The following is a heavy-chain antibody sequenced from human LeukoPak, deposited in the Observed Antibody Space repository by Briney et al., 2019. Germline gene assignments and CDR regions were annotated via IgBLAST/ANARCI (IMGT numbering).Heavy chain of an antibody. CDR1: GFTFSSYA. CDR3: AKEMVRGVIMPRFFDY. V-gene: IGHV3-23*01. CDR2: ISGSGGRT. Sequence: PGGPLRLSCAASGFTFSSYAVSWVRQAPGKGLEWVSAISGSGGRTYYADYVKGRFTISRDNSKNTLYLQMNSLRAEDTAVYYCAKEMVRGVIMPRFFDYWGQGTLVTVSS. D-gene: IGHD3-10*01. J-gene: IGHJ4*02.